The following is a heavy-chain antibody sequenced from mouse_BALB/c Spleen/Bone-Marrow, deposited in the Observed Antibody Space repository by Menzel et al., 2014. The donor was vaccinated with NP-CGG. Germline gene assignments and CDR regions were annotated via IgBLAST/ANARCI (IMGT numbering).Heavy chain of an antibody. CDR2: ISNLAYSI. Sequence: EVKLVESGGGVAQPGGSRKLFCAASGFNFSDYGMAWVRLAPGKGPEWVAFISNLAYSIYYADTVTGRFTISRENAKNTLYLEMSSLRFEDTAMYYCTRDRGYDGGYYFDYWGQGTTLTVSS. J-gene: IGHJ2*01. V-gene: IGHV5-15*02. CDR1: GFNFSDYG. D-gene: IGHD2-2*01. CDR3: TRDRGYDGGYYFDY.